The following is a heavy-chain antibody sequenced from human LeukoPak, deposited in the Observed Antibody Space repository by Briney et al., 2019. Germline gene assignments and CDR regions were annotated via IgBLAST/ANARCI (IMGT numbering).Heavy chain of an antibody. CDR3: ARGKRGYSSSWYDY. D-gene: IGHD6-13*01. V-gene: IGHV4-34*01. CDR1: GGSFSDYY. J-gene: IGHJ4*02. CDR2: INQSGST. Sequence: SETLTLTCAVYGGSFSDYYWSWIRQSPGRGLEWIGEINQSGSTDYNPSLKSRVTISVDTSKNQFSLKLSSVTAADTAVYYCARGKRGYSSSWYDYWGQGTLVTVSS.